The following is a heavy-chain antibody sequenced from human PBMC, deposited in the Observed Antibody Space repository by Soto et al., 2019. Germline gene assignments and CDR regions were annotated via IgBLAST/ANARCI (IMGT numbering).Heavy chain of an antibody. CDR1: GYTLTELS. Sequence: ASVKVSCKVSGYTLTELSMHWVRQAPGKGLEWMGGFDPEDGETIYAQKFQGRVTMTEDTSTDTAYMELSSLRSEDTAVYYCATARITIFGVATPHYYYYYYMDVWGKGTTVTVSS. V-gene: IGHV1-24*01. CDR3: ATARITIFGVATPHYYYYYYMDV. D-gene: IGHD3-3*01. J-gene: IGHJ6*03. CDR2: FDPEDGET.